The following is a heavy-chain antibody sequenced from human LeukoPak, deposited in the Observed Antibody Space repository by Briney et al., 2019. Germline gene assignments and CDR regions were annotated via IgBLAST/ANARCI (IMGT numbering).Heavy chain of an antibody. Sequence: GGFLRLSCVASGFIFSRYDMHWVRQAPGKGLEWVALIWHDGSKTHYADSVKGRFTISRDDSKSTLYVQMNSLRVEDTAVYYCARDPATVTSHFDYWGQGALVTVSS. CDR2: IWHDGSKT. D-gene: IGHD4-17*01. CDR1: GFIFSRYD. J-gene: IGHJ4*02. V-gene: IGHV3-33*01. CDR3: ARDPATVTSHFDY.